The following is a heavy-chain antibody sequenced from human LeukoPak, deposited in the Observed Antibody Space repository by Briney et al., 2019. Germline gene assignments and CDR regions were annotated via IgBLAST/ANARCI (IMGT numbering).Heavy chain of an antibody. Sequence: ASVKVSCKASGYTFTSYYVHWVRQAPGQGLQWMGIINPTSGDTNYAQNFQGRVTMIRDMSTSTVYMELSSLRSEDTAVYYCARYGFSSVWQGGWHAFDIWGHGTMVTVSS. J-gene: IGHJ3*02. D-gene: IGHD6-25*01. CDR1: GYTFTSYY. CDR2: INPTSGDT. CDR3: ARYGFSSVWQGGWHAFDI. V-gene: IGHV1-46*01.